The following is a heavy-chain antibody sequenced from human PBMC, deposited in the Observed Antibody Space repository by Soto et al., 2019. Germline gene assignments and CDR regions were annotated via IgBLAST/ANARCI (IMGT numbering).Heavy chain of an antibody. D-gene: IGHD3-3*01. CDR2: IFPIFGTA. V-gene: IGHV1-69*06. CDR3: ARDCPRFWSGYCNYHYYGMDV. Sequence: QVQLVQSGAEVKKPGSSVKVSCKASGGTFSSYAISWVRQAPGQGLEWMGGIFPIFGTANYAQKFQGRVTITADKSTSTAYMELSSLTSEDTAVYYCARDCPRFWSGYCNYHYYGMDVWGQGTTVTVSS. J-gene: IGHJ6*02. CDR1: GGTFSSYA.